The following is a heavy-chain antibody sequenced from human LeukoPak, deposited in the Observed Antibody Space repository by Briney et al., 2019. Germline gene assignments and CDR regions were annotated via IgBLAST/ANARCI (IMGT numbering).Heavy chain of an antibody. CDR1: GITLSNYG. D-gene: IGHD3-22*01. CDR2: ISDSGGRT. CDR3: AKRGVVIRVILVGFHKEAYYFDS. J-gene: IGHJ4*02. Sequence: GGSLRLSCAVSGITLSNYGMSRVRQAPGKGLEWVAGISDSGGRTNYADSVKGRFTIPRDNPKNTLYLQMNSLRAEDTVVYFCAKRGVVIRVILVGFHKEAYYFDSWGQGALVTVSS. V-gene: IGHV3-23*01.